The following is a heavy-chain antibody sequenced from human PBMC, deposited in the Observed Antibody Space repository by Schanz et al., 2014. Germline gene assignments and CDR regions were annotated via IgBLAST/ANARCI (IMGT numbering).Heavy chain of an antibody. CDR3: MAMGRNTSHYFDH. D-gene: IGHD1-1*01. CDR2: TRYDGNNK. J-gene: IGHJ4*02. Sequence: QVQLVESGGGVVQPGRSLRLSCAASGFTFRSYGMHWVRQAPGKGLEWVAATRYDGNNKYYVDSVKGRFIISRDNSKNTLCLQMNSLRVEDTAVYYCMAMGRNTSHYFDHWGQGTLVTVSS. CDR1: GFTFRSYG. V-gene: IGHV3-33*01.